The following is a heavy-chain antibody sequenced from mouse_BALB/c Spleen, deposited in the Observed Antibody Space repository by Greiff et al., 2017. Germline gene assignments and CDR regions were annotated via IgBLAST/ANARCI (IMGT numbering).Heavy chain of an antibody. CDR3: ARSQYGNPHDYARDY. Sequence: QVQLQQSGAELVRPGSSVKISCKASGYAFSSYWMNWVKQRPGQGLEWIGQIYPGDGDTNYNGKFKGKATLTADKSSSTAYMQLSSLTSEDSAVYFCARSQYGNPHDYARDYWGQGTSVTVAA. V-gene: IGHV1-80*01. CDR1: GYAFSSYW. CDR2: IYPGDGDT. J-gene: IGHJ4*01. D-gene: IGHD2-10*02.